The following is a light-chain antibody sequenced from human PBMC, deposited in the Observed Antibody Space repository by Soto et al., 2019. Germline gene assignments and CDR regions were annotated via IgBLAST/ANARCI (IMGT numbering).Light chain of an antibody. Sequence: DIQMTQSPSTLSASVGDRVIITCRASQSISAWLAWYQQKAGKAPKLLIYKASSLESGVPSRFSGSGSGTEFTLTISGLQPDDFATYYCQQYNSNPLTFGGGTKVEIK. CDR1: QSISAW. CDR3: QQYNSNPLT. V-gene: IGKV1-5*03. CDR2: KAS. J-gene: IGKJ4*01.